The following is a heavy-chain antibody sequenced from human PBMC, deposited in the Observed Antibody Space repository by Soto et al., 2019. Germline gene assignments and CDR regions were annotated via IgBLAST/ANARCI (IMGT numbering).Heavy chain of an antibody. D-gene: IGHD3-3*01. CDR3: ARHYYDFWSGYPDWFDP. Sequence: PSETLSLTCTVSGGSISGSSYYWGWIRQPPGKGLEWIGSIYYSGSTYYNPSLKSRVTISVDTSKNQFSLKLSSVTAADTAVYYCARHYYDFWSGYPDWFDPWGQGTLVTVSS. J-gene: IGHJ5*02. V-gene: IGHV4-39*01. CDR1: GGSISGSSYY. CDR2: IYYSGST.